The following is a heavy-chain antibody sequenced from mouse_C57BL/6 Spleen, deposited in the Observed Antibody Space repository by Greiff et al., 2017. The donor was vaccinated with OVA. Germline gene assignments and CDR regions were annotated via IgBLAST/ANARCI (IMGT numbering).Heavy chain of an antibody. CDR2: IRNKANNHAT. CDR1: GFTFSDAW. D-gene: IGHD1-1*01. V-gene: IGHV6-6*01. CDR3: TRLFTTVVATDY. Sequence: EVKLEESGGGLVQPGGSMKLSCAASGFTFSDAWMDWVRQSPEKGLEWVAEIRNKANNHATYYAESVKGRFTISRDDSKSSVYLQMNSLRAEDTGIYYCTRLFTTVVATDYWGQGTSVTVSS. J-gene: IGHJ4*01.